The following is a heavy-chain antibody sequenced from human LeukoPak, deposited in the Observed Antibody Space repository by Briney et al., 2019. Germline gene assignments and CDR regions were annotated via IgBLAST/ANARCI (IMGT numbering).Heavy chain of an antibody. CDR3: AKDYYDIWSGFDY. D-gene: IGHD3-3*01. J-gene: IGHJ4*02. Sequence: GGSLRLSCAASGFTFSSYAMSWVRQAPGKGLEWVSAISGSGGSTYYADSVKGRFTISRDNSKNTLYLQMNSLRADDTAVYYCAKDYYDIWSGFDYWGQGTLVTVSS. CDR2: ISGSGGST. CDR1: GFTFSSYA. V-gene: IGHV3-23*01.